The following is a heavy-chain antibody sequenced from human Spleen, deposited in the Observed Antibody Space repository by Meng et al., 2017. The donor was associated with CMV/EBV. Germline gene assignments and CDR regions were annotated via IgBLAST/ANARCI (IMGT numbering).Heavy chain of an antibody. CDR2: IYSGGST. J-gene: IGHJ4*02. D-gene: IGHD3-22*01. CDR1: TVSSNY. CDR3: ARGIPYDSSGYYYSGFEY. V-gene: IGHV3-66*02. Sequence: TVSSNYMSWVRQAPGKGLEWVSVIYSGGSTYYADSVKGRVTISRDNSKNTLYLQMNSLRAEDTAVYYCARGIPYDSSGYYYSGFEYWGQGTLVTVSS.